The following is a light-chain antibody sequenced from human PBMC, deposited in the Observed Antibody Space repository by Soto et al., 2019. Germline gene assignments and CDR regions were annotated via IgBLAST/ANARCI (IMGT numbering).Light chain of an antibody. CDR2: KAS. Sequence: DIQMTQSPSTLSASVGDGVTITCRASQSISSWLAWYQQKPGKAPKLLIYKASSLESGVPSRFSGSGSGTDFTLTISSLQPEDFATYYCLQHNSYPSITFGQGTRLEIK. J-gene: IGKJ5*01. CDR1: QSISSW. V-gene: IGKV1-5*03. CDR3: LQHNSYPSIT.